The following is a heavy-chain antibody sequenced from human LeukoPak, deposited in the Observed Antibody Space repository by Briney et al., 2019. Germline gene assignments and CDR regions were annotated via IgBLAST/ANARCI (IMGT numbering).Heavy chain of an antibody. Sequence: ASVKVSCKASGYTFTSYGISWVRQAPGQGLEWMGWINPNSGGTNYAQKFQGRVTMTRDTSISTAYMELSRLRSDDTAVYYCARLLSRTYPFDYWGQGTLVTVSS. CDR1: GYTFTSYG. D-gene: IGHD3-16*02. CDR3: ARLLSRTYPFDY. CDR2: INPNSGGT. V-gene: IGHV1-2*02. J-gene: IGHJ4*02.